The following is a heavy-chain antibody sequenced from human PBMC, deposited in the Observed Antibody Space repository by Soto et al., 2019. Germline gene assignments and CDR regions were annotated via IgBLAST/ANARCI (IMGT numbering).Heavy chain of an antibody. CDR1: GFTFDDYA. J-gene: IGHJ6*02. Sequence: EVQLVESGGGLVQPGRSLRLSCVASGFTFDDYAMHWVRQTPGKGLEWVSSIDWNGGSTAYADSVKGRFTISRDNARNSLYLQMNSLRPEDTALYYCVKGRGSYFVYFGLDVWDQGTTVTVSS. CDR3: VKGRGSYFVYFGLDV. D-gene: IGHD1-26*01. V-gene: IGHV3-9*01. CDR2: IDWNGGST.